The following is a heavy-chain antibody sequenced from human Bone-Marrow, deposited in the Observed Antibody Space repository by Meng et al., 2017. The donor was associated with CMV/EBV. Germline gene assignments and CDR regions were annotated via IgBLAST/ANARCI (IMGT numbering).Heavy chain of an antibody. V-gene: IGHV3-21*01. CDR3: ARDGTSGDLDY. CDR2: ITSNSGNR. Sequence: GESLKISCAASGFTFSNNGMIWVRQAPGKGLEWVSSITSNSGNRYYADSVKGRFTISRDNAKNSLFLQMSSLRAEDTAVYYCARDGTSGDLDYWGQGTRVTGYS. CDR1: GFTFSNNG. D-gene: IGHD2-15*01. J-gene: IGHJ4*02.